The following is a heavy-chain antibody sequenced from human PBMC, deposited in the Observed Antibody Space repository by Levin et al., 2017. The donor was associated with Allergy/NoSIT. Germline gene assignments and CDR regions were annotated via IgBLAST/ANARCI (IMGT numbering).Heavy chain of an antibody. J-gene: IGHJ5*02. Sequence: SETLSLTCAVSGGSISSGGYSWSWIRQPPGKGLEWIGYIYHSGSTYYNPSLKSRVTISVDRSKNQFSLKLSSVTAANTAVYYCARARITVAGVWFDPWGQGTLVTVSS. CDR1: GGSISSGGYS. CDR2: IYHSGST. CDR3: ARARITVAGVWFDP. D-gene: IGHD6-19*01. V-gene: IGHV4-30-2*01.